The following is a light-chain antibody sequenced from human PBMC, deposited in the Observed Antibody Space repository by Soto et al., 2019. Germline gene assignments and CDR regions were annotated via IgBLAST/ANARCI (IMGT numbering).Light chain of an antibody. CDR3: QQYNNWWT. CDR1: QSVSTN. V-gene: IGKV3-15*01. CDR2: SVS. Sequence: EIVMTQSPATLSVSPGEGATLSCRASQSVSTNLAWYQQKPGQAPRRLIYSVSTRPTGIPARLSGSGSGTEFTLTISRLRSEDFAVYYCQQYNNWWTFGQGTKVEIK. J-gene: IGKJ1*01.